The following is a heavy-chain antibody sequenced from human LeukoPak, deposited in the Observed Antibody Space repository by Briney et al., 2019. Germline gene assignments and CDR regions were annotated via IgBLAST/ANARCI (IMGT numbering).Heavy chain of an antibody. D-gene: IGHD5-12*01. V-gene: IGHV3-7*01. CDR1: GFTFTDYS. J-gene: IGHJ4*02. CDR2: IKQDRSEK. Sequence: GGSLRLSCIASGFTFTDYSMGWVRQAPGKGLEWVANIKQDRSEKYYVDSVKGRFTISRDNAKNSLYLQMNSLRAEDTAVYYCARVAFRGYSGYDSGYFDYWGQGTLVTVSS. CDR3: ARVAFRGYSGYDSGYFDY.